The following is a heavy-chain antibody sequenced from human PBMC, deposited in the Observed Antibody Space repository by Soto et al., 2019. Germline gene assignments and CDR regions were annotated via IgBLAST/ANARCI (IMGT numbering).Heavy chain of an antibody. Sequence: ASVKVSCKASGYTFTSYGISWVRQAPGQRLEWMGWINADNGNTNYTQKLQGRVTITTDTSTSTAYMYLSSVRSEDTVVYYCASFRVPAAILLFGMDVWGQGTTVTVSS. CDR2: INADNGNT. CDR1: GYTFTSYG. V-gene: IGHV1-18*01. D-gene: IGHD2-2*01. CDR3: ASFRVPAAILLFGMDV. J-gene: IGHJ6*02.